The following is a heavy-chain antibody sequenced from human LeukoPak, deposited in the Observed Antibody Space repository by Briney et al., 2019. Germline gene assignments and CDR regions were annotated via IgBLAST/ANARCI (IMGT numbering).Heavy chain of an antibody. Sequence: GSLSLSCAASGFPFNRYIMGWVRQAPGKGLEWVSGISGSGSRTYYADSVKGRFTISRDNAKNSLYLQMNSLRAEDTAVYYCAREGSGYDYNYYYYMDVWGKGTTVTISS. D-gene: IGHD5-12*01. CDR2: ISGSGSRT. CDR1: GFPFNRYI. J-gene: IGHJ6*03. V-gene: IGHV3-23*01. CDR3: AREGSGYDYNYYYYMDV.